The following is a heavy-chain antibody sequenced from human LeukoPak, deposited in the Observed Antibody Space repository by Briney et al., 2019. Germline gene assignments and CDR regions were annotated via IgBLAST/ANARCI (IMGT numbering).Heavy chain of an antibody. CDR3: ARVGAVAGTEDY. D-gene: IGHD6-19*01. CDR2: ISSSSSYI. CDR1: GFTFSSYS. J-gene: IGHJ4*02. V-gene: IGHV3-21*04. Sequence: GGSLRLSCAASGFTFSSYSMNWVRQAPGKGLEWVSSISSSSSYIYSADSVKGRFTISRDNAKKSLYLQMNSLRAEDTALYHCARVGAVAGTEDYWGQGTLVTVSS.